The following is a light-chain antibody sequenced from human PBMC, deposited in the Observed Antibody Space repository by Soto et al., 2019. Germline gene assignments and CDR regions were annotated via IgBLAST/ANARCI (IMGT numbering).Light chain of an antibody. CDR1: SGSDSTSYY. Sequence: QAVVTQGPSFSVSPGGTVTLTCGLSSGSDSTSYYPSWYQQTPGQAPRTLIYSTNTRSSGVPDRFSGSILGNKAALTITGAQADDESDYYCVLYMGSGISVFGGGTQLTVL. CDR2: STN. V-gene: IGLV8-61*01. CDR3: VLYMGSGISV. J-gene: IGLJ3*02.